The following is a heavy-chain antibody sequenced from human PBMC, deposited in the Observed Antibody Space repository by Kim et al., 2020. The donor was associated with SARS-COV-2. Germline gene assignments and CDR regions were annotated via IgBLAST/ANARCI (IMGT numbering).Heavy chain of an antibody. CDR3: AKAYSSGWYTGSAFDI. V-gene: IGHV4-34*01. CDR1: GGSFSGYY. Sequence: SETLSLTCAVYGGSFSGYYWSWIRQPPGKGLEWIGEINHSGSTNYNPSLKSRVTISVDTSKNQFSLKLSSVTAADTAVYYCAKAYSSGWYTGSAFDIWGQGTMVTVSS. D-gene: IGHD6-19*01. CDR2: INHSGST. J-gene: IGHJ3*02.